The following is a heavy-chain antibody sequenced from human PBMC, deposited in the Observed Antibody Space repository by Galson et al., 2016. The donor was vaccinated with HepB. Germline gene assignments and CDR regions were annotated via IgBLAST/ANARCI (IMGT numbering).Heavy chain of an antibody. V-gene: IGHV3-30*03. Sequence: SLRLSCAASGFTFSDFGLHWIRQAPGKGLEWVASVDYAGSGNFYADSVKGRFTIARDNSKNTLYLEMDGLRADDTAIYYCARDGERTGYEEYFPYWGQGTLVTVSS. CDR2: VDYAGSGN. CDR1: GFTFSDFG. J-gene: IGHJ1*01. D-gene: IGHD3-9*01. CDR3: ARDGERTGYEEYFPY.